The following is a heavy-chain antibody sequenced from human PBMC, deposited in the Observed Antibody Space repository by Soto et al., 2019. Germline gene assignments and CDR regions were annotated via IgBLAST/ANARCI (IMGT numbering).Heavy chain of an antibody. Sequence: PGGSLRLSCAPSGFTFSTYGMHWVRQAPGKGLEWVAVIWYDGSNQYYADSVKGRFTIPRDNSKNMLYLQMNSLRAEDTAVYYCARDLGAFNYGSAYFDYWGQGTPVTVS. CDR2: IWYDGSNQ. CDR3: ARDLGAFNYGSAYFDY. V-gene: IGHV3-33*01. CDR1: GFTFSTYG. J-gene: IGHJ4*02. D-gene: IGHD3-10*01.